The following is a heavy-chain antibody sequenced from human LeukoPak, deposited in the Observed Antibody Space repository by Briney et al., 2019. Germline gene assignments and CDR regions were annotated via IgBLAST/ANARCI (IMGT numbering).Heavy chain of an antibody. J-gene: IGHJ4*02. CDR3: AGGNTWPGLSY. D-gene: IGHD6-25*01. CDR1: GFTVSGNY. CDR2: IYTAGST. Sequence: GGSLRLSCAASGFTVSGNYMCLVRQAPGKGLEWVAVIYTAGSTYNTDSVKGRCTIPRDKSKNTLYLQMNTLSAEDTAVYFCAGGNTWPGLSYWGQGTLLTVSS. V-gene: IGHV3-53*01.